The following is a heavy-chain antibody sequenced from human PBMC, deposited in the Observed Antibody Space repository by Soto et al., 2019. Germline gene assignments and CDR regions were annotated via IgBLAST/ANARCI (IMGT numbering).Heavy chain of an antibody. D-gene: IGHD3-3*01. Sequence: EVQLVESGGVVVQPGGSLRLSCAASGFTFDDYTMHWVRQAPGKGQEWVSLISWDGGSTYYADSVKGRFTISRDNSKNSLYLQMNSLRTEDTALYYCAKGSLRFLEWLPNWFDPWGQGTLVTVSS. CDR1: GFTFDDYT. V-gene: IGHV3-43*01. CDR3: AKGSLRFLEWLPNWFDP. CDR2: ISWDGGST. J-gene: IGHJ5*02.